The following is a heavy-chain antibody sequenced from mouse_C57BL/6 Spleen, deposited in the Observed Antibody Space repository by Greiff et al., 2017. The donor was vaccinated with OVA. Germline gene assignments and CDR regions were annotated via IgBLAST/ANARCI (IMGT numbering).Heavy chain of an antibody. CDR3: ARWDTTEYYFDY. J-gene: IGHJ2*01. CDR2: IYPGDGST. CDR1: GYTFTSYD. V-gene: IGHV1-85*01. Sequence: QVQLQQSGPELVKPGASVKLSCKASGYTFTSYDINWVKQRPGQGLEWIGWIYPGDGSTNYNEKFKGKATLTVDTSSSTAYMELHSLTSEDSAVYFCARWDTTEYYFDYWGQGTTLTVSS. D-gene: IGHD1-1*01.